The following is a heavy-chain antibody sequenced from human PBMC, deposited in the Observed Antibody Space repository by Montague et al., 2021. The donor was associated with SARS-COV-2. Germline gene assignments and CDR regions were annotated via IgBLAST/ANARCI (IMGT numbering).Heavy chain of an antibody. V-gene: IGHV3-23*01. CDR3: AKSGVVINPYYYYGMDV. Sequence: SLRLSCAASGFTFGDYAMHWVRQAPGKGLEWVSAISNSGGRTYYADSVKGRFTISRDNSKNTLYLQMNSLRGEDTAIYYCAKSGVVINPYYYYGMDVWGQGTTVTVSS. CDR2: ISNSGGRT. CDR1: GFTFGDYA. J-gene: IGHJ6*02. D-gene: IGHD3-22*01.